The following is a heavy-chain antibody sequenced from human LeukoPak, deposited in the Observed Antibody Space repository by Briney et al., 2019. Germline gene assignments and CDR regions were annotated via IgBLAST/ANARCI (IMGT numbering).Heavy chain of an antibody. CDR1: GGSISSGNYY. CDR3: ARDPDYDSSGYHGAFDI. CDR2: MYQSGST. J-gene: IGHJ3*02. Sequence: PSQTLSLTCTVSGGSISSGNYYWSWIRQPPGEGLEWIGYMYQSGSTYYNPSLESRVTISVDTSKNQFSLKLSSVTAADTAVYYCARDPDYDSSGYHGAFDIWGQGTMVTVSS. V-gene: IGHV4-30-2*05. D-gene: IGHD3-22*01.